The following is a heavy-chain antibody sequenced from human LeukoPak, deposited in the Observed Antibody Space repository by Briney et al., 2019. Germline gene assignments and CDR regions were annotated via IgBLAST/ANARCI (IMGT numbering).Heavy chain of an antibody. CDR3: ARDLSPVVRASPMGY. Sequence: AGGSLRLSCAASGFTFSSYWMHGVRQAPGKGLVWVSRINGDGSSTTYADSVKGRFTISRDNAKNTLYLQMNSLRAEDTAVYYCARDLSPVVRASPMGYWGRGTLVTVSS. J-gene: IGHJ4*02. D-gene: IGHD3-10*01. CDR1: GFTFSSYW. CDR2: INGDGSST. V-gene: IGHV3-74*01.